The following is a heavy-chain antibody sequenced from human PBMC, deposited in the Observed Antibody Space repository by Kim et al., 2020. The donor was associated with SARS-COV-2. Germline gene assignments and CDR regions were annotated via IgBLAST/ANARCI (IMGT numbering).Heavy chain of an antibody. Sequence: SETLSLTCTVSGGSISREYYYWGWHRQPPGKGLEWIGSIFYSGSTYYNPSLKSRITISVDTYKSQFSLRVSSLTAADTAVYYCASYGSGTYYSGMDVCG. CDR2: IFYSGST. J-gene: IGHJ6*02. CDR1: GGSISREYYY. V-gene: IGHV4-39*01. CDR3: ASYGSGTYYSGMDV. D-gene: IGHD3-10*01.